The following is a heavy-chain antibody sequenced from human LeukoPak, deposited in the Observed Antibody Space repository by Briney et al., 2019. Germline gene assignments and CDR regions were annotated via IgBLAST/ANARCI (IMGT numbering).Heavy chain of an antibody. Sequence: ASVTVSCKASGYTFTSYGISWVRQAPGQGLEWMGWISAYNGNTNYAQKLQGRVTMTTDTSTSTAYMELRSLRSDDTAVYYCARDHSGTDSQNYYYYYGMDVWGQGTTVTVSS. J-gene: IGHJ6*02. CDR2: ISAYNGNT. CDR3: ARDHSGTDSQNYYYYYGMDV. CDR1: GYTFTSYG. V-gene: IGHV1-18*01. D-gene: IGHD3-10*01.